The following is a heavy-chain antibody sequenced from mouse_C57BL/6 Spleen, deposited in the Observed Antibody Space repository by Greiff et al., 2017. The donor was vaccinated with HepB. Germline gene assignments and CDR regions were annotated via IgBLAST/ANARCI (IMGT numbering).Heavy chain of an antibody. CDR3: AYDYGRGLAD. CDR1: GYPFTGYW. D-gene: IGHD2-4*01. J-gene: IGHJ3*01. Sequence: VQLQQSGAELMKPGASVKLSCTATGYPFTGYWIEWVKQRPGHGLEWIGEILPGSGRTNYNAKFKGKAPFTADTSSNTAYMQRSSLTTEDAAIENDAYDYGRGLADWGQGTLVTVAA. CDR2: ILPGSGRT. V-gene: IGHV1-9*01.